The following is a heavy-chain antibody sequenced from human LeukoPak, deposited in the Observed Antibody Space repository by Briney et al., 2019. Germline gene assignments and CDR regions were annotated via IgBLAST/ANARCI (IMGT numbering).Heavy chain of an antibody. CDR3: TRVPPGFSDWYATYFDY. V-gene: IGHV4-59*01. Sequence: NPSETLSLTCSVSGGSISPYYWSWIRQPPGKGLEWIGYIYYSGSTNYNPSLKSRVTISLDTSKNRFSLKLSSVIAADTAVYYCTRVPPGFSDWYATYFDYWGQGTLVTVSS. CDR2: IYYSGST. J-gene: IGHJ4*02. CDR1: GGSISPYY. D-gene: IGHD6-19*01.